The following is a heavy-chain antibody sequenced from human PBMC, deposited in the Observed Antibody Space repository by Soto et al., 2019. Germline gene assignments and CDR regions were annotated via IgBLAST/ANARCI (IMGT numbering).Heavy chain of an antibody. CDR1: GYTFTSYA. V-gene: IGHV1-3*01. J-gene: IGHJ3*02. CDR2: INAGNGNT. Sequence: ASVKVSCKASGYTFTSYAMHWVRQAPGQRLEWMGWINAGNGNTKYSQKFQGRVTITRDTSASTAYMELSSLRSEDTAVYYCARENVAVPAAMDAFDIWGQGTMVTVSS. D-gene: IGHD2-2*01. CDR3: ARENVAVPAAMDAFDI.